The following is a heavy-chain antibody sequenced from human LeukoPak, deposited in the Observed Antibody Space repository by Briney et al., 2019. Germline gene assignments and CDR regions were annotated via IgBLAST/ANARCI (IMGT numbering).Heavy chain of an antibody. CDR3: ARTGGSYLYLDS. V-gene: IGHV3-48*02. D-gene: IGHD1-26*01. Sequence: GGSLRLSCAASGFTFSSYTMNWVRQAPVKVLEWVSYISSSSTTIYYPDSVKGRFTVSRDNARNSLYLQMNSLRDEDTAVYYCARTGGSYLYLDSWGQGTLVTVSS. CDR2: ISSSSTTI. CDR1: GFTFSSYT. J-gene: IGHJ4*02.